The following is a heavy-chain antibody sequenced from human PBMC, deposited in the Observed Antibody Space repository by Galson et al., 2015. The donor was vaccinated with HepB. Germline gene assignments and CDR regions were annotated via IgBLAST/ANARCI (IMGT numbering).Heavy chain of an antibody. CDR3: AGGGLVRGALGWIDP. Sequence: CAISGDSVSSYSAGWNWIRQSPSRGLEWLGRTYYRSKWYIDYAVSVNGRISITPDTSRNQFSLRLSSVTPEDTAIYYCAGGGLVRGALGWIDPWGPGILVTVSS. D-gene: IGHD3-16*02. V-gene: IGHV6-1*01. CDR1: GDSVSSYSAG. J-gene: IGHJ5*02. CDR2: TYYRSKWYI.